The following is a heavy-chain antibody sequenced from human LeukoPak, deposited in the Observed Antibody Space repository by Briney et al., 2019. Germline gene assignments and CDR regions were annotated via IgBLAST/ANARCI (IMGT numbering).Heavy chain of an antibody. V-gene: IGHV4-59*12. CDR1: GGSISSYY. CDR3: ARAPLSSGWTGGYFDY. D-gene: IGHD6-19*01. CDR2: IYYSGYT. Sequence: SETLSLTCTVSGGSISSYYWSWIRQPPGKGLKWIGNIYYSGYTTYSPSLRSRVTISVDTSKNQFSLKLSSVTAADTAVYYCARAPLSSGWTGGYFDYWGQGTLVTVSS. J-gene: IGHJ4*02.